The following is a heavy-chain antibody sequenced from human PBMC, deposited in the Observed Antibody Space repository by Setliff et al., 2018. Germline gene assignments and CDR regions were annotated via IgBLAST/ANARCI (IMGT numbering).Heavy chain of an antibody. V-gene: IGHV1-69*05. CDR1: GGTFSSYA. CDR3: VREGVDSRSSTDYRYYMDV. Sequence: SVKVSCKASGGTFSSYAISWVRQAPGQGLEWMGGIIPIFGTTNYAQRFQGRVTITTDESTSTAFMQLSSLRSDDTAVYYCVREGVDSRSSTDYRYYMDVWGKGTTVTVSS. CDR2: IIPIFGTT. J-gene: IGHJ6*03. D-gene: IGHD3-22*01.